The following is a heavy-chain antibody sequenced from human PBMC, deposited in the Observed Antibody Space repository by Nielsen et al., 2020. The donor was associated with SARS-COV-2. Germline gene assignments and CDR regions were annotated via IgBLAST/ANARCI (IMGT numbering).Heavy chain of an antibody. J-gene: IGHJ4*02. CDR1: GFTFSSYS. CDR2: IKQDGSEK. D-gene: IGHD1-26*01. Sequence: GGSLRLSCAASGFTFSSYSMSWVRQAPGKGLEWVANIKQDGSEKYYVDSVKGRFTISRDNAKNSLYLQMNSLRAEDTAVYYCAREGIVGATTGFDYWGQGTLVTVSS. V-gene: IGHV3-7*01. CDR3: AREGIVGATTGFDY.